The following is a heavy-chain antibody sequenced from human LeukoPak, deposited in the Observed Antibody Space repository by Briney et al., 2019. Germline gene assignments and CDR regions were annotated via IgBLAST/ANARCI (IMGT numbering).Heavy chain of an antibody. D-gene: IGHD6-6*01. V-gene: IGHV4-59*08. CDR3: TRRGGSSSSDWFDP. CDR1: GGSFSNYY. CDR2: VYYTGST. J-gene: IGHJ5*02. Sequence: SETLSLTCTVSGGSFSNYYWSWIRQPPGKGLDWIGYVYYTGSTSYNPSLKSRVTISGDTSKNQFSLKLSSVTAADTAVYYCTRRGGSSSSDWFDPWGQGTLVIVSS.